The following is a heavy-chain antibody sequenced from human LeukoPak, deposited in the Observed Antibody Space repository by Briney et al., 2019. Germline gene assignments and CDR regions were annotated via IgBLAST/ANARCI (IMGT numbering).Heavy chain of an antibody. Sequence: PGGSLRLSCAASGFTFTDYWMSWVRQAPGKGLEWVANIKRDGSEKYYVDSVKGRFTISRDNAKNSLYLQLNSLRTEDTAVYYCARGRGSWYGVYFDYWGQGTLATVSS. D-gene: IGHD6-13*01. CDR2: IKRDGSEK. J-gene: IGHJ4*02. CDR1: GFTFTDYW. V-gene: IGHV3-7*01. CDR3: ARGRGSWYGVYFDY.